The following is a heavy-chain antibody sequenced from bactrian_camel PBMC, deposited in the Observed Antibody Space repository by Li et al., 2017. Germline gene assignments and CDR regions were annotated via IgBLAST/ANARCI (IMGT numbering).Heavy chain of an antibody. Sequence: HVQLVESGGGSVQAGGSLRLSCTAVGYTETLHCMGWFRQAPGKERELVSTIGRDGSTTYADSVKGRFTISRDNAKNTLYLQLNSLKTEDTAMYYCAKAPSPSLQDIWASPGGPGTQVTVS. D-gene: IGHD5*01. J-gene: IGHJ4*01. CDR3: AKAPSPSLQDIWASP. CDR1: GYTETLHC. CDR2: IGRDGST. V-gene: IGHV3S53*01.